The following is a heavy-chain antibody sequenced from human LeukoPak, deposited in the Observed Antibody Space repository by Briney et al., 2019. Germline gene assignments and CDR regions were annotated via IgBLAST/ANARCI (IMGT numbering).Heavy chain of an antibody. J-gene: IGHJ3*02. CDR2: ISGSGGST. D-gene: IGHD3-10*01. CDR3: AKDQYGSGSYYDAFDI. V-gene: IGHV3-23*01. Sequence: GGSLRLSCAASGFTFSSYAMSWVRQAPGKGLEWVSAISGSGGSTYYADSVKGRFTISRDNSKNTLYLQMNSLRAEDTAVYYCAKDQYGSGSYYDAFDIWGQGTMVTVSS. CDR1: GFTFSSYA.